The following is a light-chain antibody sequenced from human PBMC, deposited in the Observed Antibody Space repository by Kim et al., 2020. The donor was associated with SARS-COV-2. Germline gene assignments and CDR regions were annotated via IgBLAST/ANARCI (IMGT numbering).Light chain of an antibody. CDR2: AAS. V-gene: IGKV1-NL1*01. J-gene: IGKJ4*01. CDR3: QQYYNTLS. Sequence: YASVRARVTITCRASQGISNSLAWYQQKPGKAPKLLLYAASRLQSGVPSRFSGSGSGTDYSLTISSLQPEDFALYYCQQYYNTLSFGGGTKVDIK. CDR1: QGISNS.